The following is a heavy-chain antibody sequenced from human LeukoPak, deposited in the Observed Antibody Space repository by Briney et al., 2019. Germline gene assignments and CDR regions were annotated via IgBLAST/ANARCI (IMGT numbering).Heavy chain of an antibody. CDR1: GGTFSSYA. CDR3: ARQPRCTSCYAGGNWALDY. Sequence: SVKVSCKASGGTFSSYAIGWVRQAPGQGLEWMGGIIPIFGTANYAQKFQGRVTITADESTSTAYMELSSLRSEDTAVYYCARQPRCTSCYAGGNWALDYWGQGTLVTVSS. CDR2: IIPIFGTA. D-gene: IGHD2-2*01. V-gene: IGHV1-69*13. J-gene: IGHJ4*02.